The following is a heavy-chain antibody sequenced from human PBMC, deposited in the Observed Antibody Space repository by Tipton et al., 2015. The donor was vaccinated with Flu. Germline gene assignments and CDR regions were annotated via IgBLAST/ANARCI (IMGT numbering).Heavy chain of an antibody. CDR2: IRQDGSEI. J-gene: IGHJ5*02. Sequence: GSLRLSCAASGFTFSNYFMNWVRQAPGKGLEWVANIRQDGSEINYVGSVKGRFTISRDNAKNSLYLQMNSLRAEDTAVYYCVRDETSVKWGPWGQGTLVTVSS. CDR3: VRDETSVKWGP. V-gene: IGHV3-7*01. CDR1: GFTFSNYF. D-gene: IGHD1-26*01.